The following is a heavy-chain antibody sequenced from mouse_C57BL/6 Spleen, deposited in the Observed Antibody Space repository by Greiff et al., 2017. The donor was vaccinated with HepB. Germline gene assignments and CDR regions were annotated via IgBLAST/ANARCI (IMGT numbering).Heavy chain of an antibody. CDR3: TRNYGSSDAMDY. J-gene: IGHJ4*01. CDR1: GYTFTDYE. D-gene: IGHD1-1*01. V-gene: IGHV1-15*01. CDR2: IDPETGGT. Sequence: VQLRQSGAELVRPGASVTLSCKASGYTFTDYEMHWVKQTPVHGLEWIGAIDPETGGTAYNQKFKGKAILTADKSSSTAYMELRSLTSEDSAVYYCTRNYGSSDAMDYWGQGTSVTVSS.